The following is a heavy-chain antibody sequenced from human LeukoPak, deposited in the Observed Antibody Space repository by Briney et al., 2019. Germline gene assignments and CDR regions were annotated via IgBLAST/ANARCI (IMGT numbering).Heavy chain of an antibody. Sequence: PGGTLRLSCAASGFTFSSYGMSWVRQAPGKGLEWVSAISGSGGSTYYADSVKGRFTISRDNSKNTLYLQMNSLRAEDTAVYYCARGWYDSSGYSYYYYYYMDVWGKGTTVTISS. CDR2: ISGSGGST. CDR1: GFTFSSYG. CDR3: ARGWYDSSGYSYYYYYYMDV. D-gene: IGHD3-22*01. J-gene: IGHJ6*03. V-gene: IGHV3-23*01.